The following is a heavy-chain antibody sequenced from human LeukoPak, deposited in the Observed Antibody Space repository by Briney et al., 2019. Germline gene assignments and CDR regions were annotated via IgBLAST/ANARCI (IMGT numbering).Heavy chain of an antibody. J-gene: IGHJ6*02. CDR2: IYPSGST. V-gene: IGHV4-4*02. CDR1: GGSISNSNW. CDR3: ARDPPRGYGLDV. Sequence: SETLSLTCTVSGGSISNSNWWSWVRQTPGQGLGWIGEIYPSGSTNYNPSLKSRVTISVDKSKNQYSLNLSSVTAADTAVYYCARDPPRGYGLDVWGPGITVTVS.